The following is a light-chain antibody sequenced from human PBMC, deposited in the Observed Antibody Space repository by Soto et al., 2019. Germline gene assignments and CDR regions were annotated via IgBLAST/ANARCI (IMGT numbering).Light chain of an antibody. CDR2: ATS. CDR3: QQLFMYPPT. CDR1: QDIRND. V-gene: IGKV1-17*01. Sequence: DIQMTQSPSSLSASVGDRVTITCRASQDIRNDLGWYQQKPGKAPKHLIYATSTLESGVPSRFSGSGSGTEFTLTISSLQPEDFATYYCQQLFMYPPTFGPGTKVDIK. J-gene: IGKJ3*01.